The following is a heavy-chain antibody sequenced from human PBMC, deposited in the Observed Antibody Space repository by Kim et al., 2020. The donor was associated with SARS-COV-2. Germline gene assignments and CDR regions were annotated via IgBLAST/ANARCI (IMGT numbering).Heavy chain of an antibody. V-gene: IGHV1-3*01. Sequence: ASVKVSCKASGYTFTSYAMHWVRQAPGQRLEWMGWINAGNGNTKYSQKFQGRVTITRDTSASTAYMELSSLRSEDTAVYYCAREGVWGSYRGYYYYGMDVWGQGTTVTVSS. CDR3: AREGVWGSYRGYYYYGMDV. J-gene: IGHJ6*02. CDR2: INAGNGNT. CDR1: GYTFTSYA. D-gene: IGHD3-16*02.